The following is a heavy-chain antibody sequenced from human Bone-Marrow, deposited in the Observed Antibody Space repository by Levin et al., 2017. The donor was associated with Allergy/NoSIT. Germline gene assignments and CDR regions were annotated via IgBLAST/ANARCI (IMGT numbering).Heavy chain of an antibody. J-gene: IGHJ5*02. CDR3: GRGMRSFNP. Sequence: ASVKVSCKASGYTFSDFYIHWVRQAPGQGLEWMGRIDPKSGDTVYAQKFQGSVTMTRDTSISTAYMELNSLRSDDTALYYCGRGMRSFNPWGQGTLVTVSS. V-gene: IGHV1-2*06. CDR1: GYTFSDFY. D-gene: IGHD2-8*01. CDR2: IDPKSGDT.